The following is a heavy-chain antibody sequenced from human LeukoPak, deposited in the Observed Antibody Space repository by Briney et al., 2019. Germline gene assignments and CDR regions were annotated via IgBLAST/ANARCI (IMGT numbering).Heavy chain of an antibody. CDR3: TRDRTLVTLFDL. D-gene: IGHD4-23*01. CDR2: INGDGSIT. V-gene: IGHV3-74*01. CDR1: GFTFNSYW. Sequence: GGSLRLSCAASGFTFNSYWMHWVRQAPGKGLVWVSRINGDGSITVYADSVRGRFAVSRDNARNTLYLEISSLRAEDTAVYYCTRDRTLVTLFDLWGRGTLVTVSS. J-gene: IGHJ2*01.